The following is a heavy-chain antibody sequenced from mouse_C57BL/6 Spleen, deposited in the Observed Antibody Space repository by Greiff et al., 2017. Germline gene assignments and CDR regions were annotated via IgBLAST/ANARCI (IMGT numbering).Heavy chain of an antibody. V-gene: IGHV1-50*01. J-gene: IGHJ2*01. CDR3: ARETRGIATVVAPDY. Sequence: QAQLHQPEAELVKLGASVKLSFKPSGSTSTSYWMQWVKQRPGQGLEWIGEIDPSDSYTTYNQKFKGKATLTVDTSSSTAYMQLSSLTSEDSAVYYCARETRGIATVVAPDYWGQGTTLTVSS. CDR1: GSTSTSYW. D-gene: IGHD1-1*01. CDR2: IDPSDSYT.